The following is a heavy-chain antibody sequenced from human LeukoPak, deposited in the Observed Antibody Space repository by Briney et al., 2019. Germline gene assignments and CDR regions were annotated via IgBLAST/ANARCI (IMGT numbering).Heavy chain of an antibody. J-gene: IGHJ4*02. V-gene: IGHV1-69-2*01. CDR1: VYTFTDYY. CDR3: ARLPTAIEPQDF. Sequence: ASVKVSCKASVYTFTDYYIHWVQQAPGKGLEWMGRVDPEDGKTIYEETFQGRVTMTADTSTDTAYMELSSLRSDDTALYYCARLPTAIEPQDFWGQGTLVTVSS. D-gene: IGHD4-11*01. CDR2: VDPEDGKT.